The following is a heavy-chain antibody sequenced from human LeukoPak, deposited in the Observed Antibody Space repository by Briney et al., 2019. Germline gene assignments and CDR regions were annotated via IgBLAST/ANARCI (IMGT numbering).Heavy chain of an antibody. CDR2: INQDGGKK. V-gene: IGHV3-7*01. CDR1: GFKFSSCW. Sequence: GGSLRLSCAASGFKFSSCWMSWVRQAPGKGLEWVANINQDGGKKYYVDSVRGRFAISRDNAENSVYLQMNSLRAEDTALYYCARGGAPDNWGQGTLVPVSS. CDR3: ARGGAPDN. J-gene: IGHJ4*02. D-gene: IGHD1-26*01.